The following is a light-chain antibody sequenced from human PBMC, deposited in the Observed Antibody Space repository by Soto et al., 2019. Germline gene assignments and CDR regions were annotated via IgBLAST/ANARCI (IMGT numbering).Light chain of an antibody. V-gene: IGLV1-47*02. Sequence: QSVLTQPPSASGTPGQRVTISCSGSSSNIGSNYVYWYQQLPGTAPKLLIYSNNQRPSGVPDRFSGSKSGTSASLAISGLRSEDEADYYCAAWDDSLCGWVFGGGTQLTVL. CDR2: SNN. CDR1: SSNIGSNY. J-gene: IGLJ3*02. CDR3: AAWDDSLCGWV.